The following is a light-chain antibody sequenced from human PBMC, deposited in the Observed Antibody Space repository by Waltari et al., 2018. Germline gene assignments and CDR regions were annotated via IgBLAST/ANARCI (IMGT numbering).Light chain of an antibody. CDR3: CSNAGTDAL. CDR1: SSDIGSYNL. CDR2: EVP. Sequence: QSALTQPASVSGSPGQSITISCTGTSSDIGSYNLVSWYQPHPGKAPKPIICEVPQRPSGVSNRFSGSQSGNTASLTISGLQAEDEADYYCCSNAGTDALFGGGTKLTVL. J-gene: IGLJ3*02. V-gene: IGLV2-23*02.